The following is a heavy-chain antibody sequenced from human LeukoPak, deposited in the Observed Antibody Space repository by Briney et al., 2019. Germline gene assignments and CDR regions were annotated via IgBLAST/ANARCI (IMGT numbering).Heavy chain of an antibody. V-gene: IGHV3-13*01. J-gene: IGHJ3*02. CDR2: IGTAGDT. D-gene: IGHD3-10*01. CDR1: GFTFSYYT. Sequence: PGGSLRLSCAASGFTFSYYTMNWVRQAPGKGLEWVSAIGTAGDTYYPGSVKGRFTISRENAKNSLYLQMNSLRAEDTAVYYCARAMVRGVINAFDIWGQGTMVTVSS. CDR3: ARAMVRGVINAFDI.